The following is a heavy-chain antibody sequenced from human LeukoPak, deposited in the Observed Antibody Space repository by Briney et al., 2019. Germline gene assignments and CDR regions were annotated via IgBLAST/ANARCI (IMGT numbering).Heavy chain of an antibody. Sequence: SETLSLTCAVYGGSFSDYYWNWIRQPPGKGLEWIGEVNHSGSTNYRPSLKSRVTISEDTSKNQFSLKLSSVTAADTAVYYCARRHRASTYHYGSGSYRTYGMDVWGQGTTVTVSS. D-gene: IGHD3-10*01. CDR1: GGSFSDYY. CDR2: VNHSGST. V-gene: IGHV4-34*01. CDR3: ARRHRASTYHYGSGSYRTYGMDV. J-gene: IGHJ6*02.